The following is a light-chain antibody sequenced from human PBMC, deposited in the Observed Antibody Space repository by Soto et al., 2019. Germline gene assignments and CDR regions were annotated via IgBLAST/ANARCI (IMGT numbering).Light chain of an antibody. CDR3: KSYAGSNTYV. CDR2: EVV. V-gene: IGLV2-8*01. J-gene: IGLJ1*01. CDR1: KSDIGVYDF. Sequence: QSALTQPPSASGSPGQSVTISCTGTKSDIGVYDFASWYQHHPGKAPRLIIYEVVQRPSGVPDRFSGSKSGNTASLTVSGLQAADEADYFCKSYAGSNTYVFGSGTKATVL.